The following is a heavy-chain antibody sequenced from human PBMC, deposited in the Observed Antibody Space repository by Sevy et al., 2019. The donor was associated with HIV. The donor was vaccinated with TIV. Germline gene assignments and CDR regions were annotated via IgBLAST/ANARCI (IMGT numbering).Heavy chain of an antibody. Sequence: SETLSLTCSVSGGSISSYFWTWVRQSPGKGLKWIGNIYFTGNTDYSPSLKSRVTLSLDTSKSQFSLTLKSVTAADTAIYFCARDSTTRPRVLDYWGQGTLVTSP. CDR3: ARDSTTRPRVLDY. CDR1: GGSISSYF. V-gene: IGHV4-59*01. D-gene: IGHD1-1*01. CDR2: IYFTGNT. J-gene: IGHJ4*01.